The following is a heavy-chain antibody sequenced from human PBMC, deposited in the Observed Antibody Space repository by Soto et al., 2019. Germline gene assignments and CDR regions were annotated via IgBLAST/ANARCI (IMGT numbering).Heavy chain of an antibody. V-gene: IGHV1-69*02. CDR1: GGTFSSYT. J-gene: IGHJ3*02. CDR2: IIPILGIA. D-gene: IGHD2-21*02. CDR3: ARARGDNAYDFDI. Sequence: QVQMVQSGAEVKKPGSSVKVSCKASGGTFSSYTISWVRQAPGQGLEWMGRIIPILGIANYAQKFQGRVTITTDKSKSTAYRELSSVKSDDTAVYYCARARGDNAYDFDIWCQATMVNVSS.